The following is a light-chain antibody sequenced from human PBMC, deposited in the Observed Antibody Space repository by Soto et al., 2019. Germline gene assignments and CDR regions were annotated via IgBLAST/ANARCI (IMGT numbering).Light chain of an antibody. V-gene: IGLV1-40*01. CDR1: SSNIGAGYD. J-gene: IGLJ7*01. CDR2: GNS. Sequence: QSVLTQPPSVSGAPGQRVTISCTGSSSNIGAGYDVHWYQQLPVTAPKLLLYGNSNRPSGVPDRFSGSKSGPSASLAITGLQAEDEADYDCQSYDSSLSGAVFGGGTQLTVL. CDR3: QSYDSSLSGAV.